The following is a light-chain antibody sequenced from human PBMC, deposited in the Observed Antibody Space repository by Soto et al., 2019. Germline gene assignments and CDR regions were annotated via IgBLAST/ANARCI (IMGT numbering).Light chain of an antibody. V-gene: IGKV1-9*01. Sequence: DSQLTQSPSFLAASVGDRVTITCRASQGISSYLAWYQQKPGEAPKFLIYAASTLRGGVPSRFSGSGSGAECTLTISSLPPEDFATYYCQGLNDYPITFGQGTLLEIK. CDR1: QGISSY. J-gene: IGKJ5*01. CDR2: AAS. CDR3: QGLNDYPIT.